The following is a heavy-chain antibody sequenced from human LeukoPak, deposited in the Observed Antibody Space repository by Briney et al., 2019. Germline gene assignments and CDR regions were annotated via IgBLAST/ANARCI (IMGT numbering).Heavy chain of an antibody. J-gene: IGHJ4*02. CDR2: IIPILGIA. CDR3: ARATMIAPQACVY. CDR1: GGTFSSYA. Sequence: SVKVSCKASGGTFSSYAISWVRQAPGQGLEWMGRIIPILGIANYAQKFQGRVTITADKSTSTAYMELSSLRSEDTAVYYCARATMIAPQACVYWGQGTLVTVSS. D-gene: IGHD5-12*01. V-gene: IGHV1-69*04.